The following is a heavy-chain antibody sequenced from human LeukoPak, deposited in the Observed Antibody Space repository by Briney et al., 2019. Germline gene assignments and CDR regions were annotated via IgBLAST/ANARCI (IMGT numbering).Heavy chain of an antibody. CDR1: GFTFSSYE. CDR3: ASSGWYVAVGDYFDY. J-gene: IGHJ4*02. Sequence: GGSLRLSCAASGFTFSSYEMNWVRQAPGKGLEWVSYISNSGSTIYYADSVKGRFTISRDNAKNSLYLQMNSLRAEDTAAYYCASSGWYVAVGDYFDYWGQGTLVTVSS. CDR2: ISNSGSTI. D-gene: IGHD6-19*01. V-gene: IGHV3-48*03.